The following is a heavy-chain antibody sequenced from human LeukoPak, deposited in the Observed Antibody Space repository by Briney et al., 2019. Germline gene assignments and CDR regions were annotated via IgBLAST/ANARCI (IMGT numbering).Heavy chain of an antibody. CDR2: ISGSGGST. J-gene: IGHJ4*02. CDR3: ARVSGKGPLDY. Sequence: GGTLRLSCAASGFTFSSYGMSWVRQAPGKGLEWVSAISGSGGSTYYADSVKGRFAISRDNSKNTLYLQMNSLRAEDTAVYYCARVSGKGPLDYWGQGTLVTVSS. V-gene: IGHV3-23*01. CDR1: GFTFSSYG. D-gene: IGHD4-23*01.